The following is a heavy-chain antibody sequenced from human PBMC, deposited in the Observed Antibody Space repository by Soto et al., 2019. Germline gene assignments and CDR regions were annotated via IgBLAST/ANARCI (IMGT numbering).Heavy chain of an antibody. CDR1: GFTFGDYA. D-gene: IGHD1-26*01. Sequence: GGSLRLSCAASGFTFGDYAMSWFRQAPGKGLEWVGFIRSKAYGGTTEYAASVKGRFTISRDDSISTAYLQWSSLRASDTAMYHCARSLTYSGSYWGGDAFDIWGQGTMVTVSS. J-gene: IGHJ3*02. V-gene: IGHV3-49*03. CDR3: ARSLTYSGSYWGGDAFDI. CDR2: IRSKAYGGTT.